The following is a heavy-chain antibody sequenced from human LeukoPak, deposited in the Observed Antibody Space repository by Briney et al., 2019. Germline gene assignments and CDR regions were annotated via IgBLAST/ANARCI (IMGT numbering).Heavy chain of an antibody. Sequence: SETLSLTCAVYGGSFSGYYWSWIRQPPGKGLEWIGEINHSGSTNYNPSLKSRVTISVDTSKNQFSLKLSSVTAADTAVYYCARHSRSRSSTSCLFDPWGQGTLVTVSS. CDR3: ARHSRSRSSTSCLFDP. CDR1: GGSFSGYY. D-gene: IGHD2-2*01. J-gene: IGHJ5*02. V-gene: IGHV4-34*01. CDR2: INHSGST.